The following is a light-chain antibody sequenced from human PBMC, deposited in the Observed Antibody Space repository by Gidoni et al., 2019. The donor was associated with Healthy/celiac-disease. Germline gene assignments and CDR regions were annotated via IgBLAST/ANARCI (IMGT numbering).Light chain of an antibody. CDR1: QTLLHSDGKTY. CDR2: EVS. Sequence: DIVITQPPLSLSVTPGQPAPISCTSSQTLLHSDGKTYLYWYLQKPGQSPQLLLYEVSSRFSGVPDRFSGSGSWTDFTLNISRVEAEDVWVSYCMQRINLPLWTFGHGTKVEIK. CDR3: MQRINLPLWT. J-gene: IGKJ1*01. V-gene: IGKV2-29*03.